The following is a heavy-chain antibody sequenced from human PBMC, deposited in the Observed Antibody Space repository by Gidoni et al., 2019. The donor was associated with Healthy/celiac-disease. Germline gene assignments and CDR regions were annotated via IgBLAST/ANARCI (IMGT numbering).Heavy chain of an antibody. CDR1: GGYFRGYY. CDR2: SNHRGRT. J-gene: IGHJ6*02. D-gene: IGHD3-10*01. CDR3: ARGMTMVRAPRRYYGIAV. Sequence: QVKLQKWGAGLLKPSETLSLTCAGYGGYFRGYYWSWIRQPPWKGLGWSGESNHRGRTTYNPSLKRRVTISVDTSNNHFSLKLSSVTAADTAVYYCARGMTMVRAPRRYYGIAVWGQGTTVTVSS. V-gene: IGHV4-34*01.